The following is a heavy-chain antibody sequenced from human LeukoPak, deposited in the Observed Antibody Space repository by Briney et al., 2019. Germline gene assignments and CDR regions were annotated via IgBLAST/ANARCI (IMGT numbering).Heavy chain of an antibody. CDR1: GFTFSSYG. V-gene: IGHV3-30*02. CDR2: IRYDGSNK. CDR3: AKGRRWEASYYYYYMDV. D-gene: IGHD1-26*01. Sequence: GGSLRLSCAASGFTFSSYGMHWVRQAPGKGLEWVAFIRYDGSNKYYTDSVKGRFTISRDNSKNTLYLQMNSLRAEDTAVYYCAKGRRWEASYYYYYMDVWGKGTTVTISS. J-gene: IGHJ6*03.